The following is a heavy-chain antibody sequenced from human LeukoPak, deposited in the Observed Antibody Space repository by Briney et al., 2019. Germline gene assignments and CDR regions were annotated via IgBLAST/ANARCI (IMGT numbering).Heavy chain of an antibody. CDR1: GGSISSGNYY. CDR2: IYTSGST. D-gene: IGHD6-6*01. CDR3: ARGVPVPGAFDI. J-gene: IGHJ3*02. V-gene: IGHV4-61*02. Sequence: SETLSLTCTVSGGSISSGNYYWSWIRQPAGKGLEWIGRIYTSGSTNYNPSLKSRVTISVDTSKNQFSLKLSSVTAADTAVYYCARGVPVPGAFDIWGQGTMVTVSS.